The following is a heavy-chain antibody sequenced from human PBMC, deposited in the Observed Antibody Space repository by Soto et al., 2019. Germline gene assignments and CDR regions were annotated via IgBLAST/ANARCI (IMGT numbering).Heavy chain of an antibody. CDR3: ARVGNTYYDFWSGYPPDLDV. Sequence: SETLCLTCAVYGGSFSVYYWGWIRQPPGKGLEWIGEINHSGSTNYNPSLKSRVTISVDTSKNQFSLKLSSVTAADTAVYYCARVGNTYYDFWSGYPPDLDVWGQGTTVTV. CDR2: INHSGST. V-gene: IGHV4-34*01. J-gene: IGHJ6*02. D-gene: IGHD3-3*01. CDR1: GGSFSVYY.